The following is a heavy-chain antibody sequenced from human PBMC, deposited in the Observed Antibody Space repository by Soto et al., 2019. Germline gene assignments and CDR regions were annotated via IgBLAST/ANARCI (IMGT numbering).Heavy chain of an antibody. CDR2: ISYDGSNK. Sequence: PGGSLRLPCAASGFTFSSYAMHWILQAPGKGLEWVAVISYDGSNKYYADSVKGRFTISRDNSKNTLYLQMNSLRAEDTAVYYCARDGDWNGYEYYYYGMDVWGQGTTVTVSS. J-gene: IGHJ6*02. CDR3: ARDGDWNGYEYYYYGMDV. D-gene: IGHD1-1*01. V-gene: IGHV3-30-3*01. CDR1: GFTFSSYA.